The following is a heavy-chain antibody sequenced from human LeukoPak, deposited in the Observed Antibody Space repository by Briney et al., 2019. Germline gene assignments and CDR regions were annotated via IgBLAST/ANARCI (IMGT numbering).Heavy chain of an antibody. CDR2: IKTDGSET. J-gene: IGHJ4*02. D-gene: IGHD6-19*01. CDR3: AKNNGWFHLAQ. V-gene: IGHV3-7*03. Sequence: GGSLRLSCTASGFTFGDYVMSWFRQAPGKGLEWVGHIKTDGSETYYVDSLKGRFSISRDNTNNALYLQMNSLRVEDTAVYYCAKNNGWFHLAQWGQGTLVTVSS. CDR1: GFTFGDYV.